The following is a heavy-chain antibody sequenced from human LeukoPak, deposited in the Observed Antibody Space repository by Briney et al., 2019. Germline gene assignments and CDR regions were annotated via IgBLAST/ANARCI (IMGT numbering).Heavy chain of an antibody. D-gene: IGHD3-10*01. CDR1: GGTFTSDA. CDR2: IIPIFGTA. J-gene: IGHJ5*02. V-gene: IGHV1-69*05. CDR3: ARGRITMVRGGREGYNWFDP. Sequence: SVKVSCKASGGTFTSDAISWARQAPGQGLEWMGGIIPIFGTANYAQKFQGRVTITTDESTSTAYMELSSLRSEDTAVYYCARGRITMVRGGREGYNWFDPWGQGTLVTVSS.